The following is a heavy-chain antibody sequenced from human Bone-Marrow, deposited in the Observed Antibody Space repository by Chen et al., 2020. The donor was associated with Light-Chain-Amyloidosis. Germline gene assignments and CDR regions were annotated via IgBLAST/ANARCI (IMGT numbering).Heavy chain of an antibody. CDR3: ARSRPFYGSGSYYTRWWFDP. D-gene: IGHD3-10*01. CDR1: VGSFSCSY. V-gene: IGHV4-34*01. Sequence: QVQLQQWGAGLLKPSEPLSYTGAAYVGSFSCSYWSWIRHPPGKGLEWIGEINNSGSTNYNPALKSRGTISGDTSKNQFSLKLSSVTAADTAVYYCARSRPFYGSGSYYTRWWFDPWGQGTLVTVSS. CDR2: INNSGST. J-gene: IGHJ5*02.